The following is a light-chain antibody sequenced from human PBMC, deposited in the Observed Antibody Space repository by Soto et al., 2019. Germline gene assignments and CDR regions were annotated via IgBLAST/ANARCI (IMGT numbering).Light chain of an antibody. Sequence: QSALTQPASVSGSPGQSITISCTGTSSDVGGYTYVSWYQQQPGKAPKLIIYDVSNRPSGVSDRFSASKSGNTASLTISGLQAEDQADYYCSSYRSSGSLVFGGGTKLTVL. V-gene: IGLV2-14*03. CDR3: SSYRSSGSLV. CDR1: SSDVGGYTY. CDR2: DVS. J-gene: IGLJ3*02.